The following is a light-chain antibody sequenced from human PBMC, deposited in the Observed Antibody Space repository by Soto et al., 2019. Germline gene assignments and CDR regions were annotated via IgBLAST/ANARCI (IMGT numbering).Light chain of an antibody. V-gene: IGLV1-47*01. CDR3: AAWDDSLSGVV. J-gene: IGLJ2*01. CDR2: RNN. CDR1: SSNIGRSY. Sequence: QSVLTQPPSASGTPGQRVTISCSGSSSNIGRSYVFWYKQLPGTAPRLLIYRNNQRPSGVPDRFAGSKSGTGASLAISGLRSDDEAVYHCAAWDDSLSGVVFGGGTKLTVL.